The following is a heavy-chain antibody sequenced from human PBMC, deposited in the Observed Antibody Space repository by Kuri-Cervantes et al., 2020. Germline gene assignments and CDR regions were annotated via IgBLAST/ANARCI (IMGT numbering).Heavy chain of an antibody. V-gene: IGHV3-7*01. CDR3: ATTVGTSHIDFDY. J-gene: IGHJ4*02. D-gene: IGHD4-23*01. CDR2: IKQDGSEK. Sequence: GESLKISCAASGFTFSSYGMHWVRQAPGKGLEWVANIKQDGSEKTYVDSVKGRFTISRDNAESSLYLQMNSLRDEDTAVYYCATTVGTSHIDFDYWGQGILVTVSS. CDR1: GFTFSSYG.